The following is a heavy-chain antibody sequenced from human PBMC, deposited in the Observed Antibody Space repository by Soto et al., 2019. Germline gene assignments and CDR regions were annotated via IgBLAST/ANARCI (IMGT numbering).Heavy chain of an antibody. Sequence: ASVKVSCKASGYTFTSYAMHWVRQAPGQRLEWMGWINAGNGNTRYSQKFQGRVTITRDTSANTAYMELGSLRSEDTAVYYCAREEVGYMSHYFDFWGQGNLVTVSS. J-gene: IGHJ4*02. D-gene: IGHD6-13*01. CDR1: GYTFTSYA. CDR3: AREEVGYMSHYFDF. CDR2: INAGNGNT. V-gene: IGHV1-3*01.